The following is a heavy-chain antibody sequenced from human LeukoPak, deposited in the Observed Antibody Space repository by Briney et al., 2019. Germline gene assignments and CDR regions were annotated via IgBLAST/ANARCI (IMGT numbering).Heavy chain of an antibody. CDR1: GFTVSSNY. CDR3: ARASFGVAYYYYGMDV. J-gene: IGHJ6*02. V-gene: IGHV3-53*01. Sequence: PGGSLRLSCAASGFTVSSNYMSWVRQAPGKGLEWVSVIYSGGSTYYADSVKGRFTISRDNSKNTLYLQMNSLRAEDTAVYYCARASFGVAYYYYGMDVWGQGTTVTVSS. CDR2: IYSGGST. D-gene: IGHD3-3*01.